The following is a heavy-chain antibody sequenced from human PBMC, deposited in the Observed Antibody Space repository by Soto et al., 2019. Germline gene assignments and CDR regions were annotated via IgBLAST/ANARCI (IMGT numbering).Heavy chain of an antibody. V-gene: IGHV3-30-3*01. CDR1: GFAFSSYA. J-gene: IGHJ6*02. CDR2: ISYDGSNK. CDR3: ARGGMIVVVIYSMDV. Sequence: GGSLRLSCAASGFAFSSYAMHWVRQAPGKGLEWVAVISYDGSNKYYADSVKGRFTISRDNSKNTLYLQMNSLRAEDTAVYYCARGGMIVVVIYSMDVWGQGTTVTVSS. D-gene: IGHD3-22*01.